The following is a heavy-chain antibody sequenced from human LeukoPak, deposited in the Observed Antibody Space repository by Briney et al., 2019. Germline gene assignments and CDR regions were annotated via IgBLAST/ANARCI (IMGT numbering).Heavy chain of an antibody. D-gene: IGHD5-18*01. CDR1: GFTVSGNY. Sequence: GGSLRLSCAASGFTVSGNYMSWVRQDPGKGLEWVSIIYSGGSIYYADSVKGRFTISRDNSKNTLYLQMNSLRAEDTAVYYCAGGYNYGYQNYWGQGTLVTVSS. CDR3: AGGYNYGYQNY. V-gene: IGHV3-66*01. J-gene: IGHJ4*02. CDR2: IYSGGSI.